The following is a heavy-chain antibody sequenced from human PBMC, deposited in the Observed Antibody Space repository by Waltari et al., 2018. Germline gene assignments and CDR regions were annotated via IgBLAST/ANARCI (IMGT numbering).Heavy chain of an antibody. D-gene: IGHD3-10*01. Sequence: QVQLQESGPRLVKPSQTLSLTCTVSGVSISSGTYYWSWIRQSAGRGLEWIGRIYSSGTTKYNPSLKSRVSISIDRSKNQFFVRLTSATAADSAIYYCVRDWGGDDSGSVWGRGAPVTVSS. CDR3: VRDWGGDDSGSV. CDR1: GVSISSGTYY. CDR2: IYSSGTT. J-gene: IGHJ4*02. V-gene: IGHV4-61*02.